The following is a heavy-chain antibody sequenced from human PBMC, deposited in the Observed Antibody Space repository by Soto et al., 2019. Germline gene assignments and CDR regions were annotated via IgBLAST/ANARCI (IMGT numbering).Heavy chain of an antibody. CDR1: GFTFCSYD. CDR3: ARASGSLGLGSRYYYYGMDV. J-gene: IGHJ6*02. V-gene: IGHV3-13*04. Sequence: GGSLRLSCAASGFTFCSYDMHWVRQATGKGLEWVSAIGTAGDTYYPGSVKGRFTISRENAKNSLYLQMNSLRAGDTAVYYCARASGSLGLGSRYYYYGMDVWGQGTTVTLSS. CDR2: IGTAGDT. D-gene: IGHD3-22*01.